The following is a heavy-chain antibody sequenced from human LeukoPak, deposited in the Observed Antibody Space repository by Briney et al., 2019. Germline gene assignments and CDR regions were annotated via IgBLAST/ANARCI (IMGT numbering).Heavy chain of an antibody. V-gene: IGHV3-23*01. D-gene: IGHD3-9*01. CDR1: GFTLSSYA. CDR3: AKESYYDILPGYLS. Sequence: TGGSLRLSCAASGFTLSSYAMSGVRQAPGKGREWVSAISGSGGSTYYADSVEGRFTISRDNSKNTLYLQMNSLRAEDTAVYYCAKESYYDILPGYLSWGQGTLVTVSS. CDR2: ISGSGGST. J-gene: IGHJ4*02.